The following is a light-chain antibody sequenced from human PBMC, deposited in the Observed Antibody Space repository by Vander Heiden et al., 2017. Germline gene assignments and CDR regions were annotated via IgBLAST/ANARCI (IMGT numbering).Light chain of an antibody. CDR3: QQYYSGLWT. CDR2: WAS. CDR1: QSVLYSSNNKNY. V-gene: IGKV4-1*01. J-gene: IGKJ1*01. Sequence: DIVMTQSPDSLAVSLGERATINCKSSQSVLYSSNNKNYLAWYQQKPGQSPKLLISWASTRESGVPDRFSGSGSGTDFTLTISSLQSEDVAVYYCQQYYSGLWTFGQWTKVEIK.